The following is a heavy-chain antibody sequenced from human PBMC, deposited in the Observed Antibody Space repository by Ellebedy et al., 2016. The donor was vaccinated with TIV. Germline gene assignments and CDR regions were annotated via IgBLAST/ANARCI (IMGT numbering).Heavy chain of an antibody. J-gene: IGHJ3*02. CDR3: ATDGSYGDYLSPTHAFEI. CDR1: GFTFSSYW. V-gene: IGHV3-7*01. Sequence: GGSLRLSCAAAGFTFSSYWMTWVRQAPGKGLEWVANINQDGSQKNYVDSVKGRFTISRDNAKRTLDLQMNSLRAEDTAIYYCATDGSYGDYLSPTHAFEIWGQGTLVTVSP. D-gene: IGHD3-16*01. CDR2: INQDGSQK.